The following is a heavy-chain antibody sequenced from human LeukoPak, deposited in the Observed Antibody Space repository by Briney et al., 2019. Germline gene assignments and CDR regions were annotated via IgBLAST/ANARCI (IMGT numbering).Heavy chain of an antibody. V-gene: IGHV4-61*02. CDR3: ARDAMSFSTHAFDI. J-gene: IGHJ3*02. D-gene: IGHD2-2*01. CDR1: GGSISSGSYD. CDR2: IYTSGST. Sequence: SETLSLTCTVSGGSISSGSYDWSWIRQPAGKGLEWIGRIYTSGSTNYNPSLKSRVTISVDTSKNQFSLKLSSVTAADTAVYYCARDAMSFSTHAFDIWGQGTMVTVSS.